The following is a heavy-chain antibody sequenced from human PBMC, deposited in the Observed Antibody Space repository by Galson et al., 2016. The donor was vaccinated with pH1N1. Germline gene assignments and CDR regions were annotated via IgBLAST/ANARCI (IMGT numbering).Heavy chain of an antibody. V-gene: IGHV3-9*01. CDR3: VKDFKGYFYYMDV. CDR2: INWKSNNI. Sequence: SLRLSCAASGFTFSRYWMHWVRQAPGKGLEWVSGINWKSNNIVYADSVKGRFSISRDNAKRSLFLEMNSLRVEDTALYYCVKDFKGYFYYMDVWGKGTTVTVSS. CDR1: GFTFSRYW. J-gene: IGHJ6*03.